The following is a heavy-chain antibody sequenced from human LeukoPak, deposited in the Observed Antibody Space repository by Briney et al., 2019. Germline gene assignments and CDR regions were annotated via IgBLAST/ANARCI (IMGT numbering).Heavy chain of an antibody. Sequence: GGSLRLSCAASGFTFSSYAMSWVRQAPGKGLQWVSSISGSGDSTYYADSVKGRFTISRGNSNNTLYLQMNSLRAEDTAVYYCAILIAVAGSATFYWGQGTLVTVSS. J-gene: IGHJ4*02. V-gene: IGHV3-23*01. D-gene: IGHD6-19*01. CDR1: GFTFSSYA. CDR3: AILIAVAGSATFY. CDR2: ISGSGDST.